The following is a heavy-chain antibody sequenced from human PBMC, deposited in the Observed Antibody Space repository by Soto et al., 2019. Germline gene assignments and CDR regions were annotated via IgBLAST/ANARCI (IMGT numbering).Heavy chain of an antibody. Sequence: GGSLRLSCAASGFTFSNAWMNWVRQAPGKGLEWVGRIKSKTDGGTTDYAAPVKGRFTISRDDSKNTLYLQMNSLKTEDTAVYYCTTDGILWWGDQPLVQLDYWGQGTLVTVSS. CDR3: TTDGILWWGDQPLVQLDY. J-gene: IGHJ4*02. D-gene: IGHD2-21*01. V-gene: IGHV3-15*07. CDR1: GFTFSNAW. CDR2: IKSKTDGGTT.